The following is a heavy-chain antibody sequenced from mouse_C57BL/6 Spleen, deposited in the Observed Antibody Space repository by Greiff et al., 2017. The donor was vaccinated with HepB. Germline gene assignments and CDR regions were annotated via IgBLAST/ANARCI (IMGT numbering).Heavy chain of an antibody. D-gene: IGHD3-3*01. CDR1: GYTFTSYG. CDR2: IYPRSGNT. J-gene: IGHJ4*01. V-gene: IGHV1-81*01. CDR3: ARWLGGVYAMDY. Sequence: QVHVKQSGAELARPGASVKLSCKASGYTFTSYGISWVKQRTGQGLEWIGEIYPRSGNTYYNEKFKGKATLTADKSSSTAYMELRSLTSEDSAVYFCARWLGGVYAMDYWGQGTSVTVSS.